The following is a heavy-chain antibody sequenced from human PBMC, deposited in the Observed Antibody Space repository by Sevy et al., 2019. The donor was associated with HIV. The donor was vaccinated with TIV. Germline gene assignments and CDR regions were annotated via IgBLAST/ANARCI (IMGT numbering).Heavy chain of an antibody. CDR2: IRYKANGNAT. Sequence: GGSLRLSCAASGFTFSGSAMHWVRQASGKGLEWVGRIRYKANGNATAYAASVKGRFTISRDDSKNTVYLQMNSLRAEDTALYYCAKYAGDFPHFDYWGQGTLVTVSS. CDR3: AKYAGDFPHFDY. CDR1: GFTFSGSA. D-gene: IGHD7-27*01. J-gene: IGHJ4*02. V-gene: IGHV3-73*01.